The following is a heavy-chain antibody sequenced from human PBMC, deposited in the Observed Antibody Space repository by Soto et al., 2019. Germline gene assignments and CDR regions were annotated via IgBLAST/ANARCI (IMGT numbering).Heavy chain of an antibody. V-gene: IGHV4-31*03. Sequence: QVQLQESGPGLVKPSQTLSLTCTVSGGSISSGGYYWSWIRQHPGKGLEWIGYIYYSGSTYYNPSLKSRVTISVDTSKNQFSLKLSSVTAADTAVYYCARVSGDFWSGYLSYYYYYGMDVWGQGTTVTVSS. J-gene: IGHJ6*02. D-gene: IGHD3-3*01. CDR1: GGSISSGGYY. CDR3: ARVSGDFWSGYLSYYYYYGMDV. CDR2: IYYSGST.